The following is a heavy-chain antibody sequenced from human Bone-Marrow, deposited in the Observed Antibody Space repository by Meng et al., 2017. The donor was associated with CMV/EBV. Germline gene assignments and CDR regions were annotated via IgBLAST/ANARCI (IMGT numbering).Heavy chain of an antibody. CDR2: IIPILGIA. CDR3: ARDPPDFWSDDAFDI. CDR1: GGTFSSYT. Sequence: SVKVSCKASGGTFSSYTISWVRQAPGQGLEWMGRIIPILGIANYAQKFQGRVTITADKSTSTAYMELSSLRSEDTAVYYCARDPPDFWSDDAFDIWGQGTMVTVSS. J-gene: IGHJ3*02. V-gene: IGHV1-69*04. D-gene: IGHD3-3*01.